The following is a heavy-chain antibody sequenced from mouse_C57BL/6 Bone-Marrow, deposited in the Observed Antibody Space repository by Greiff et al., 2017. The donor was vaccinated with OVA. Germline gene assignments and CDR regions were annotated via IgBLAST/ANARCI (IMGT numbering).Heavy chain of an antibody. D-gene: IGHD3-2*02. CDR1: GYTFNSYW. J-gene: IGHJ2*01. Sequence: VQLQQPGAELVRPGSSVKLSCKASGYTFNSYWMDWVKQRPEQGLEWIGNIYPSDSETHYNQKFKDKATLTVDKSSSTAYMQLSSLTSEDTAVYYCARRQLKPYFDYWGQGTTLTVSS. CDR3: ARRQLKPYFDY. CDR2: IYPSDSET. V-gene: IGHV1-61*01.